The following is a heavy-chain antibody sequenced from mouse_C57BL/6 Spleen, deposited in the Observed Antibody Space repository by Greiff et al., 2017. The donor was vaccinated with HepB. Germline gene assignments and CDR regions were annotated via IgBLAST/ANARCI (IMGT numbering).Heavy chain of an antibody. Sequence: EVHLVESEGGLVQPGSSMKLSCTASGFTFSDYYMAWVRQVPEKGLEWVANINYDGSSTYYLDSLKSRFIISRDNAKNILYLQMSSLKSEDTATYYCARKDLYYAMDYWGQGTSVTVSS. J-gene: IGHJ4*01. V-gene: IGHV5-16*01. CDR2: INYDGSST. CDR3: ARKDLYYAMDY. CDR1: GFTFSDYY.